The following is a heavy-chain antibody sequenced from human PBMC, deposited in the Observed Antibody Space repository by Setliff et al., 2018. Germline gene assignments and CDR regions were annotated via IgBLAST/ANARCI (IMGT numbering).Heavy chain of an antibody. CDR3: RQAVVGRDVFDI. V-gene: IGHV4-34*01. D-gene: IGHD1-1*01. CDR1: GGSFDTYY. J-gene: IGHJ3*02. Sequence: PSETLSLTCSVYGGSFDTYYWSWIRQPPGKGLEWFGEINQSGSGDYNPSFKGRVTISVDTSKKQFSLTLTSVTAADTALYYCRQAVVGRDVFDIWGQGTVVTVSS. CDR2: INQSGSG.